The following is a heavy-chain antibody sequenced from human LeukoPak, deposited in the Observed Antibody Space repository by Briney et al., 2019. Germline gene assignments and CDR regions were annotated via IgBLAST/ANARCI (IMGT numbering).Heavy chain of an antibody. D-gene: IGHD3-3*01. CDR3: ARDTDGFESGYGYYYYHGMDV. CDR1: GLIFSTYS. CDR2: ISSSSGYI. J-gene: IGHJ6*02. V-gene: IGHV3-21*01. Sequence: SGGSLRLSCAASGLIFSTYSMNWVRQAPGKGLEWVSSISSSSGYIYYEDSVQGRFTISRDNAKNSLYLEMNSLRAEDTAVYYCARDTDGFESGYGYYYYHGMDVWGQGTTVTVSS.